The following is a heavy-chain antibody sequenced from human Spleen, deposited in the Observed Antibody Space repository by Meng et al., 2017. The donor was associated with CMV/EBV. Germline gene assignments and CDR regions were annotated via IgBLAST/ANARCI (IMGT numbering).Heavy chain of an antibody. CDR1: GFTFSTHA. J-gene: IGHJ4*02. Sequence: GESLKISCAASGFTFSTHAMYWVRQAPGKGLEWVADISDDGSNKYYADSVKGRFTISRDNSKNTLYLQMNSLRAEDTAVYYCAKDQWGYCSGGSCYPFDYWGQGTLVTVSS. D-gene: IGHD2-15*01. V-gene: IGHV3-30-3*01. CDR3: AKDQWGYCSGGSCYPFDY. CDR2: ISDDGSNK.